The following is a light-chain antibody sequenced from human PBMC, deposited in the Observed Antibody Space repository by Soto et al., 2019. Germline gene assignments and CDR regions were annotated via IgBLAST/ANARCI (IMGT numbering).Light chain of an antibody. Sequence: TSVGDRVTITCRASQSISSWLAWYQQKPGKPHKLLIYDASSLERGVQSRFSGSGPGTEFTLTISSLQPDDFATYYCKQYNSYSWTFGQGTKVDIK. CDR1: QSISSW. J-gene: IGKJ1*01. CDR2: DAS. CDR3: KQYNSYSWT. V-gene: IGKV1-5*01.